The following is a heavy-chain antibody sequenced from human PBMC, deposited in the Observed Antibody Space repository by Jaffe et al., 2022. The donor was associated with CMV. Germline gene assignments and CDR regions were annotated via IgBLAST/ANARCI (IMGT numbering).Heavy chain of an antibody. J-gene: IGHJ4*02. CDR1: GFTFDDYT. CDR2: ISWDGGST. V-gene: IGHV3-43*01. Sequence: EVQLVESGGVVVQPGGSLRLSCAASGFTFDDYTMHWVRQAPGKGLEWVSLISWDGGSTYYADSVKGRFTISRDNSKNSLYLQMNSLRTEDTALYYCAKILGDQDGYNPREGEDYWGQGTLVTVSS. CDR3: AKILGDQDGYNPREGEDY. D-gene: IGHD3-16*01.